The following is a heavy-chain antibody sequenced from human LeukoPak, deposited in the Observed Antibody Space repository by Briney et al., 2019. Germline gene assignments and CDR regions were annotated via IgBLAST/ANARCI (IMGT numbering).Heavy chain of an antibody. CDR1: GFTFSSYA. D-gene: IGHD6-13*01. CDR3: AKGKGYSSSVGYFDY. Sequence: GGSLRLSCAASGFTFSSYAMSWVRQAPGKGLVWVSRINPDGSSTTYADSVKGRFTISRDNAKNSLYLQMNSLRAEDMALYYCAKGKGYSSSVGYFDYWGQGTLVTVSS. V-gene: IGHV3-74*01. J-gene: IGHJ4*02. CDR2: INPDGSST.